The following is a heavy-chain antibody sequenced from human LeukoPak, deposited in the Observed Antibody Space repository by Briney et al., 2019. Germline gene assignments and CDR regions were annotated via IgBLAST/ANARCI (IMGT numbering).Heavy chain of an antibody. CDR1: GFTFRSYW. CDR2: IKQDGSEK. J-gene: IGHJ4*02. D-gene: IGHD3-3*01. V-gene: IGHV3-7*03. CDR3: ARGRGLGVVSPYFDY. Sequence: GGSLRLSCAGSGFTFRSYWMNWVRQAPGKGLEWVANIKQDGSEKNYVDSVKGRFTVSRDNAKDSLYLQMNSLRVEDTAVYYCARGRGLGVVSPYFDYWGQGTLVTVSS.